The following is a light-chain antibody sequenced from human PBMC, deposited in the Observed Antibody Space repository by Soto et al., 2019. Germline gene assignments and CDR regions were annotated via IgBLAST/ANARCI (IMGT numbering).Light chain of an antibody. Sequence: QSVLTQSPSASGTPGQRVTISCSGSSSNIGSNTVNWYQQLPGTAPKLLIYSNNQRPSGVPERFSGSKSGTSASLAISGLQSEDQTDYYCAAWDDSLNGVIFGGGTKLTVL. V-gene: IGLV1-44*01. CDR1: SSNIGSNT. CDR3: AAWDDSLNGVI. J-gene: IGLJ2*01. CDR2: SNN.